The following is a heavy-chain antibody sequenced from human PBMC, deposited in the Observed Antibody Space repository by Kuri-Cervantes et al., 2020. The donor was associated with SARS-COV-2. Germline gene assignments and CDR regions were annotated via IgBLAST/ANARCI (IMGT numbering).Heavy chain of an antibody. CDR1: GFTFRSYW. Sequence: GESLKISCAVSGFTFRSYWMSWVRQAPGKGLEYVANINQDGSATYYVDSVKGRLTISRDNTESSLYLQMNSLRAEDTAVYYCARDGRAGGSYNWFDPWGQGTLVTVSS. CDR2: INQDGSAT. J-gene: IGHJ5*02. CDR3: ARDGRAGGSYNWFDP. D-gene: IGHD1-26*01. V-gene: IGHV3-7*01.